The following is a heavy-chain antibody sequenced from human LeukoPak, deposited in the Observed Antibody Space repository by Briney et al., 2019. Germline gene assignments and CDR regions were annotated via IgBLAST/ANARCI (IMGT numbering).Heavy chain of an antibody. D-gene: IGHD2-2*01. V-gene: IGHV3-33*01. CDR2: IWYDGSNK. CDR3: ARASPMVSSTSYYYYGMDV. J-gene: IGHJ6*02. CDR1: GFTFSSYG. Sequence: PGGSLRLSCAASGFTFSSYGMHWVRQAPGKGLEWVAVIWYDGSNKYYADSVKGRFTISRDNSKNTLYLQMNSLRAEDTAVYYCARASPMVSSTSYYYYGMDVWGQGTTVTVSS.